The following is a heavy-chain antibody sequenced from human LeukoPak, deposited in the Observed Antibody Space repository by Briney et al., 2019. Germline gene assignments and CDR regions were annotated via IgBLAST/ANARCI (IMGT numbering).Heavy chain of an antibody. CDR1: GDSISGYY. V-gene: IGHV4-59*01. J-gene: IGHJ4*02. Sequence: SETLSLTCTVSGDSISGYYWNWIRQSPGKGLEWIGYIHYSGTTNYNPSLKSRVTISVDTSGNQFSLKLSSVTAADTAVYYCAREGDYSAFDYWGQGTLVTVSS. CDR3: AREGDYSAFDY. D-gene: IGHD4-11*01. CDR2: IHYSGTT.